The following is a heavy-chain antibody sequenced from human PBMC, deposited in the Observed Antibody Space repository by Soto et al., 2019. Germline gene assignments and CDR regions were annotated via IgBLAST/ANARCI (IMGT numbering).Heavy chain of an antibody. D-gene: IGHD2-15*01. CDR2: ISSSGSTI. Sequence: GGPLRLSCAASAFTFSDYYMSGIRQAPGKGLKWVSYISSSGSTIYYADSVKGRFTISRDNAKNSLYLQMNSLRAEDTAVYYCARQGGAATLDAWFDPWGQGTLVTVSS. CDR1: AFTFSDYY. J-gene: IGHJ5*02. CDR3: ARQGGAATLDAWFDP. V-gene: IGHV3-11*01.